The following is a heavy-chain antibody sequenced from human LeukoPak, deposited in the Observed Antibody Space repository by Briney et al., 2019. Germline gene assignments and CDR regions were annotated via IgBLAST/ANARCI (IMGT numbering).Heavy chain of an antibody. D-gene: IGHD1-1*01. CDR3: ARKHRDSDTGPTTDY. CDR1: GGTFSSYA. J-gene: IGHJ4*02. CDR2: IIPIFGTA. V-gene: IGHV1-69*13. Sequence: SVKVSCKASGGTFSSYAISWVRQAPGQGLEWMGGIIPIFGTANYAQKFQGRVTITADESTSTAYMELSSLRSEDTAVYYCARKHRDSDTGPTTDYWGQGTLVTVSS.